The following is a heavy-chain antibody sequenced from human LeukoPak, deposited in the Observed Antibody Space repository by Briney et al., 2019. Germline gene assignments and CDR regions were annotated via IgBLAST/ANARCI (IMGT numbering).Heavy chain of an antibody. CDR2: IIPIFGTA. D-gene: IGHD3-3*01. J-gene: IGHJ4*02. V-gene: IGHV1-69*05. CDR3: ARGIWSGYYRYFDY. CDR1: GGTFSSYA. Sequence: SVKVSCKASGGTFSSYAIIWVRQAPGQGLEWMGGIIPIFGTANYAQKFQGRVTITTDESTSTAYMELSSLRSEDTAVYCCARGIWSGYYRYFDYWGQGTLVTVSS.